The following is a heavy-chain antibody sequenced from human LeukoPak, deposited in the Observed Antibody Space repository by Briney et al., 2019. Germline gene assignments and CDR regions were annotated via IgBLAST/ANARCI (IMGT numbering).Heavy chain of an antibody. CDR2: IYYSGST. D-gene: IGHD3-22*01. CDR1: GGSISSYY. Sequence: SETLSLTCTVSGGSISSYYWSWIRQPPGKGLDWIGYIYYSGSTNYNPSLKSRVTISVDTSKNQFSLKLSSVTAADTAAYYCARVRRAYDSSDYFDYWGQGTLVTVSS. J-gene: IGHJ4*02. CDR3: ARVRRAYDSSDYFDY. V-gene: IGHV4-59*01.